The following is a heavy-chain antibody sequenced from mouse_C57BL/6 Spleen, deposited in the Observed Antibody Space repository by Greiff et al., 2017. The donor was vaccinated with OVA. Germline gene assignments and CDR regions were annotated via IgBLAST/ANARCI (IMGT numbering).Heavy chain of an antibody. CDR2: ISGGGGNT. J-gene: IGHJ3*01. Sequence: EVKLVESGGGLVKPGGSLKLSCAASGFTFSSYTMSWVRQTPEKRLEWVATISGGGGNTYYPDSVKGRFTISRDNAKNTLYLQMSSLRSEDTALYYCATYGYDWFAYWGQGTLVTVSA. D-gene: IGHD2-2*01. V-gene: IGHV5-9*01. CDR1: GFTFSSYT. CDR3: ATYGYDWFAY.